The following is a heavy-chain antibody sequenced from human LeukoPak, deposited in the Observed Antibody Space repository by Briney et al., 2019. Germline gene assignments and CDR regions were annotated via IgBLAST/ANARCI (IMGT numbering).Heavy chain of an antibody. CDR1: GFTFTAYY. Sequence: GASVKVFCKASGFTFTAYYLHWVRQAPGQGLEWMGWISAYNGNTNYAQKLQGRVTMTTDTSTSTAYMELRSLRSDDTAVYYCATQYYYDSSGYYGERYYFDYWGQGTLVTVSS. CDR3: ATQYYYDSSGYYGERYYFDY. CDR2: ISAYNGNT. J-gene: IGHJ4*02. D-gene: IGHD3-22*01. V-gene: IGHV1-18*04.